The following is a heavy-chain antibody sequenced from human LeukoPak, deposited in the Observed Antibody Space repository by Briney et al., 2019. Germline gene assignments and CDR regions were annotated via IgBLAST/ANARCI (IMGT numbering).Heavy chain of an antibody. CDR3: ARIPDSSGYSWANQDY. CDR2: INPSGGST. V-gene: IGHV1-46*01. D-gene: IGHD3-22*01. Sequence: ASVKVSCKASGGTFSSYAISWVRQAPGQGLEWMGIINPSGGSTSYAQKFQGRVTMTRDMSTSTVYMELSSLRSEDTAVYYCARIPDSSGYSWANQDYWGQGTLVTVSS. J-gene: IGHJ4*02. CDR1: GGTFSSYA.